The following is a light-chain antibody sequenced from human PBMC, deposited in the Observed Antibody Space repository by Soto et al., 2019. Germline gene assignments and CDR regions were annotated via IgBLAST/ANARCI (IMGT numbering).Light chain of an antibody. V-gene: IGKV1-39*01. CDR1: QSISSF. J-gene: IGKJ1*01. CDR2: GAS. Sequence: DIQMTQSPSSLSASVGDRVTITCRASQSISSFLNWYQQKPGKAPKLLIYGASSLQSGVPSRFSASGSGTDFTLSISSLKPEDFVTYYCQHSYSTTWTFGQGTKVEI. CDR3: QHSYSTTWT.